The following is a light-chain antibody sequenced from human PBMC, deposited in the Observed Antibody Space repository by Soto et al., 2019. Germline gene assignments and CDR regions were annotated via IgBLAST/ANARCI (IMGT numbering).Light chain of an antibody. CDR2: DAS. CDR1: QSINSW. Sequence: DIQMTQSPSTLSASVGDRVTITCRASQSINSWLAWYQQKPGKAPKLLIYDASSLESGVPSRFSGSGSGTEFTLTISSLQPDDFEPYYCQQYNTYPRTFGQGTKVEIK. J-gene: IGKJ1*01. V-gene: IGKV1-5*01. CDR3: QQYNTYPRT.